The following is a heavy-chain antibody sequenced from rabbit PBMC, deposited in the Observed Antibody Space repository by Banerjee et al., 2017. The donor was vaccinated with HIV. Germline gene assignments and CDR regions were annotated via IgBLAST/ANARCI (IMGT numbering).Heavy chain of an antibody. CDR3: ARNYVNAFDP. CDR1: GFDFSNYG. CDR2: IEPIFGNT. D-gene: IGHD1-1*01. V-gene: IGHV1S47*01. J-gene: IGHJ2*01. Sequence: QEQLVESGGGLVQPGGSLKLTCTASGFDFSNYGVSWVRQAPGKGLEWIGYIEPIFGNTYYANWVNGRFTISSHNAQNTLYLQLSSLTAADTATYFCARNYVNAFDPWGPGTLVTVS.